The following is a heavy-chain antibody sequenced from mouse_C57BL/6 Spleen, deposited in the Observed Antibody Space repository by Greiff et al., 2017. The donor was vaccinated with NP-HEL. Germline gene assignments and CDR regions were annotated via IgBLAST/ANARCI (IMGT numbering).Heavy chain of an antibody. CDR1: GFSLTSYG. V-gene: IGHV2-5*01. Sequence: QVQLKESGPGLVQPSQSLSITCTVSGFSLTSYGVHWVRQSPGKGLEWLGVIWRGGSTDYNAAFMSRLSITKDNSKSQVFFKMNSLQADDTAIYYCAKNWNYYGSGNAMDYWGQGTSVTVSS. CDR2: IWRGGST. D-gene: IGHD1-1*01. CDR3: AKNWNYYGSGNAMDY. J-gene: IGHJ4*01.